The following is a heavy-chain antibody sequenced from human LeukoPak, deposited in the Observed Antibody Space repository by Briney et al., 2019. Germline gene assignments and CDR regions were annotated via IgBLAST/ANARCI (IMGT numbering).Heavy chain of an antibody. V-gene: IGHV4-34*01. CDR3: ARGYSSSWLIFHY. D-gene: IGHD6-13*01. CDR2: INHSGST. Sequence: SETLSLTCAVYGGSFSGYYWSWIRQPPGKGLEWIGEINHSGSTNYNPSLKSRVTISVDTSKNQFSLKLSSVTAADTAVYFCARGYSSSWLIFHYWGQGTLVSVSS. J-gene: IGHJ4*02. CDR1: GGSFSGYY.